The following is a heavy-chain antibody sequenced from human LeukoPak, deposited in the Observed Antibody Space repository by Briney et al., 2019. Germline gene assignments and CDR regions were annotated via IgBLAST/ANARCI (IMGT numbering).Heavy chain of an antibody. CDR2: ISGTGDTT. CDR1: GFTFSSHA. J-gene: IGHJ4*02. V-gene: IGHV3-23*01. Sequence: GGSLRLSCAASGFTFSSHAMSWVRQAPGKGLEWVSSISGTGDTTHYADSVKGRFTISRDNFETTLHLQMNSLRAEDTAVYYCAKALRVMYFYDSSGYYYTPFDYWGQGTLVTVSS. CDR3: AKALRVMYFYDSSGYYYTPFDY. D-gene: IGHD3-22*01.